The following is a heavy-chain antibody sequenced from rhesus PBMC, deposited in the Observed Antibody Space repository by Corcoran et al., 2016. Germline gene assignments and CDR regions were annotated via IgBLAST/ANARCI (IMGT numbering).Heavy chain of an antibody. J-gene: IGHJ4*01. Sequence: QVQLQESGPGLLRPSETLSLPCAVSGGSIRSTYWSWIRQPPGKGLEWIVRISGSGVSTDYNPSLKRRVTISTDTSKNQFSLKLSSVPAADTAVYYCARESGNSWNDMGHYFDYWGQGVLVTVSS. CDR2: ISGSGVST. D-gene: IGHD1-38*01. CDR1: GGSIRSTY. V-gene: IGHV4-173*01. CDR3: ARESGNSWNDMGHYFDY.